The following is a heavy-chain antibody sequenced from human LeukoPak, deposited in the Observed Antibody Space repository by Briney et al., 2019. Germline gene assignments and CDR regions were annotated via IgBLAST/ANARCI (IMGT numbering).Heavy chain of an antibody. CDR2: FDPEDGET. Sequence: ASVKVSCKVSGYTLTELSMHWVRQAPGKGLEWMGGFDPEDGETIYAQKFQERVTITRDMSTSTAYMELSSLRSEDTAVYYCAAVRVGATGGFDYWGQGTLVTVSS. CDR1: GYTLTELS. J-gene: IGHJ4*02. CDR3: AAVRVGATGGFDY. D-gene: IGHD1-26*01. V-gene: IGHV1-24*01.